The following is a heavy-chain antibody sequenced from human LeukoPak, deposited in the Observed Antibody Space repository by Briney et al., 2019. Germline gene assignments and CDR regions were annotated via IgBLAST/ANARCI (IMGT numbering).Heavy chain of an antibody. CDR3: ARDRTMVGGVDY. CDR1: GGSINTYY. CDR2: FYTSGVT. V-gene: IGHV4-4*07. Sequence: PSETLSLTCTVSGGSINTYYWSWIRQPAGKGLEWIGRFYTSGVTNYSPSLRSRATISVDTSKNQFSLKLSSVTAADTAVYYCARDRTMVGGVDYWGQGILVTISS. D-gene: IGHD4/OR15-4a*01. J-gene: IGHJ4*02.